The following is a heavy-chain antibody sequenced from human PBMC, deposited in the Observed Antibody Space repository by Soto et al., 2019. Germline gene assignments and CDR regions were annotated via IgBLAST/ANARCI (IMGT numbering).Heavy chain of an antibody. CDR1: GFTFDDYA. CDR2: ISWNSGSI. CDR3: AKDPYSSGWYYFDY. V-gene: IGHV3-9*01. Sequence: GGSLRLSCAASGFTFDDYAMHWVRQAPGKGLEWVSGISWNSGSIGYADSVKGRFTISRDNAKNSLYLQMNSLRAEDTALYYCAKDPYSSGWYYFDYWGQGTLVTVSS. J-gene: IGHJ4*02. D-gene: IGHD6-13*01.